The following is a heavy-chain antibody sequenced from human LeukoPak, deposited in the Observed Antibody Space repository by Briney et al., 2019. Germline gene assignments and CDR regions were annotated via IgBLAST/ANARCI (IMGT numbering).Heavy chain of an antibody. D-gene: IGHD4-17*01. CDR1: GFTFNNYA. J-gene: IGHJ4*02. V-gene: IGHV3-23*01. CDR3: AKGVYRDSLGVVDY. Sequence: GGSLRLSCAASGFTFNNYAMSWVRQAPGKGLEWVSAISGSGGTTYYADSVKGRFIISRDDSKNTLDLQINSLRAEDTAVYYCAKGVYRDSLGVVDYWGQGTLVTVSS. CDR2: ISGSGGTT.